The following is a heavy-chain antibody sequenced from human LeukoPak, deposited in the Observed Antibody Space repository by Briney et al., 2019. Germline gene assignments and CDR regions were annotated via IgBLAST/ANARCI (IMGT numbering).Heavy chain of an antibody. V-gene: IGHV4-39*02. J-gene: IGHJ5*02. CDR3: ARDTYNWNVDTLDP. CDR1: GGSISSSGYC. Sequence: PSETLSLTCTVSGGSISSSGYCWGWIRQPPGKGLEWIGSIDYSGNTNYNPSLKSRVTISVDTSKNQFSLKLSSVTAADTALYYCARDTYNWNVDTLDPWGQGTLVTVSS. CDR2: IDYSGNT. D-gene: IGHD1-20*01.